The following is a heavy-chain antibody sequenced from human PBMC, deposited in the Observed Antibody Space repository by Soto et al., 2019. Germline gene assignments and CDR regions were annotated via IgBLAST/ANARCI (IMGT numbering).Heavy chain of an antibody. D-gene: IGHD3-9*01. CDR2: IYSGGST. V-gene: IGHV3-53*01. CDR1: GFSVSTNY. CDR3: ATSFRYFDN. Sequence: GGSLRLSCAASGFSVSTNYMTWVRQAPGKGLEWVSVIYSGGSTYYADSVKGRFTISRDNSKNTVTLQMNNLTLDDTAVYYCATSFRYFDNWGQGTRVTVSS. J-gene: IGHJ4*02.